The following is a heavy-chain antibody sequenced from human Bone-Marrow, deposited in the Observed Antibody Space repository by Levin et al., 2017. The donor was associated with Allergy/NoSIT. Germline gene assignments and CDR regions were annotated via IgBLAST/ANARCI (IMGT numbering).Heavy chain of an antibody. CDR2: IYPGDSNT. CDR1: GYSFSNFW. J-gene: IGHJ3*02. D-gene: IGHD3-9*01. CDR3: ARCVGSPGYWSGFDM. Sequence: GGSLRLSCKGSGYSFSNFWIVWVRQMPGKGLEWMGIIYPGDSNTRYSPSFQGQVTISADKSIRTVYLQWTSLKASDTAMYYCARCVGSPGYWSGFDMWGQGTMVTVSS. V-gene: IGHV5-51*01.